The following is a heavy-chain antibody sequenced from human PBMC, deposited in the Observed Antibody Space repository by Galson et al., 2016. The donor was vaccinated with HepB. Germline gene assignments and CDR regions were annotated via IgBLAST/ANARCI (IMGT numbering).Heavy chain of an antibody. CDR3: ARSELGVGDAFDV. V-gene: IGHV3-11*01. J-gene: IGHJ3*01. CDR2: ITNSGSRT. D-gene: IGHD7-27*01. Sequence: SLRLSCAASGFRFSDYYMNWARQAPGKGLEWVAYITNSGSRTFYADSVKGRFTISRDNAQNSLYLQMNSLTAEDTAVYYCARSELGVGDAFDVWGQGTMLTVSS. CDR1: GFRFSDYY.